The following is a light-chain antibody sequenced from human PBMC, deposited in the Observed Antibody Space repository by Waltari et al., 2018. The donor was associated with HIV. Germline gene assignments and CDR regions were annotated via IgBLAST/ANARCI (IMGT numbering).Light chain of an antibody. CDR2: LNSDGSH. CDR1: SGPSSHA. Sequence: QLVLTQSPSASASLGASVQLTCTLSSGPSSHAIAWHQQQPEKAPRYLMRLNSDGSHTKGDGIPDRFSGSSSGAERYLIISSLQSEDEADYYCQTWGTGIHVVFGGGTKLTVL. J-gene: IGLJ3*02. V-gene: IGLV4-69*01. CDR3: QTWGTGIHVV.